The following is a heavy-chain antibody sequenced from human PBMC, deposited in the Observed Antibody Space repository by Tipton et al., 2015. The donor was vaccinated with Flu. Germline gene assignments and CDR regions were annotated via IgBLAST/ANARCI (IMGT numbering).Heavy chain of an antibody. Sequence: TLSLTCAVHGGSFSGYYWSWIRQPPGKGLEWIGEINHSGSPNYNPSLKSRVTISVDKSKNQFSLKVPSLTAADTAVYYCARGSGFANAYLDFWGQGTLVTVSS. CDR1: GGSFSGYY. J-gene: IGHJ4*02. CDR3: ARGSGFANAYLDF. CDR2: INHSGSP. D-gene: IGHD6-19*01. V-gene: IGHV4-34*01.